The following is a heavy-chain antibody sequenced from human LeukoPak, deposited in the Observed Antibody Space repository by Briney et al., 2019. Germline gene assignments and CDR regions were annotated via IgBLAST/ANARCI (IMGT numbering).Heavy chain of an antibody. CDR1: GFSLRTSGVG. Sequence: SGPTLVKPTPTLTLTFTFSGFSLRTSGVGVGWIRQPPGKALEWLSLIDWDDDKRYRPSLNSRLTITKDTSKNQMVLTMTNMDPVDTATYYCAHGDCSGGSCYFAFDIWGQGTMVTVSS. V-gene: IGHV2-5*02. CDR2: IDWDDDK. J-gene: IGHJ3*02. D-gene: IGHD2-15*01. CDR3: AHGDCSGGSCYFAFDI.